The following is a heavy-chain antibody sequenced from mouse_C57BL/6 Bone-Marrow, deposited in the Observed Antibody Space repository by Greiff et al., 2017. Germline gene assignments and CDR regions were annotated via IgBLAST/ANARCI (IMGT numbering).Heavy chain of an antibody. D-gene: IGHD2-4*01. CDR1: GFTFSSYA. V-gene: IGHV5-4*01. Sequence: EVQLVESGGGLVKPGGSLKLSCAASGFTFSSYAMSWVRQTPEKRLEWVATISDGGSYTYYPDNVKGRFTISRDKAKNNLYLQMSHLKSEDTAMYYCARGRSTMNDAWGQGTTLTVAS. J-gene: IGHJ2*01. CDR2: ISDGGSYT. CDR3: ARGRSTMNDA.